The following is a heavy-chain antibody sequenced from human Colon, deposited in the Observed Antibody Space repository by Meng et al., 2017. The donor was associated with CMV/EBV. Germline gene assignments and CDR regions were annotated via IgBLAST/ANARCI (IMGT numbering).Heavy chain of an antibody. Sequence: GGSLRLSCVASGFVFEDFDISWVRLIPGKGLEWVSVIYSGGDIADYADSVKGRFTISRDNSRSTLYLQMSTLRIEDTATYYCAKVPRLGDPDSDPDDWGQGTLVTVSS. CDR3: AKVPRLGDPDSDPDD. CDR2: IYSGGDIA. CDR1: GFVFEDFD. J-gene: IGHJ4*02. D-gene: IGHD2-21*02. V-gene: IGHV3-23*03.